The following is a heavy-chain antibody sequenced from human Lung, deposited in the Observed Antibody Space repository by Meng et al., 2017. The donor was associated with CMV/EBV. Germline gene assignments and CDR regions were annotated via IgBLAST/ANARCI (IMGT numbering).Heavy chain of an antibody. CDR3: ASFPPPGKQWLVTDY. D-gene: IGHD6-19*01. J-gene: IGHJ4*02. CDR2: IYHSGST. CDR1: GGSISSSNW. V-gene: IGHV4-4*02. Sequence: QVPVQGAVPGLGKPSGTLSLTCAVAGGSISSSNWWSWVRQPPGKGLEWIGEIYHSGSTNYNPSLKSRVTISVDKSKNQFSLKLSSVTAADTAVYYCASFPPPGKQWLVTDYWGQGTLVTVSS.